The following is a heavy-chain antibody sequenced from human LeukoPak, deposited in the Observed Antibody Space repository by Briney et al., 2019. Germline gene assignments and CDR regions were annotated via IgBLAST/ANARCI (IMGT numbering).Heavy chain of an antibody. CDR3: ARVVGSSFDY. D-gene: IGHD2-15*01. Sequence: SETLSLTCTVSGGSISSYYWSWIRQPPGKGLEWIGYIYYSGSTNYNPSLKSRVTISVDTSKNQFSLKLSSVTAADTAVYYCARVVGSSFDYWGQGTLVTVSS. CDR2: IYYSGST. CDR1: GGSISSYY. J-gene: IGHJ4*02. V-gene: IGHV4-59*01.